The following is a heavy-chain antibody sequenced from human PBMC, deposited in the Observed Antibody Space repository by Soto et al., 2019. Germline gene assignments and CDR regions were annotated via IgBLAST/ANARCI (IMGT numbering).Heavy chain of an antibody. CDR1: GGSIDSSSYY. CDR3: ARTEYYYYYMDV. CDR2: IFYSGST. J-gene: IGHJ6*03. V-gene: IGHV4-39*01. Sequence: SETLSLTCTVSGGSIDSSSYYWGWIRQPPGKGLEWIGNIFYSGSTYYNPSLKSRVTISVDTSKNQFSLKLSSVTAADTAVYYCARTEYYYYYMDVWGKGTTVTVSS.